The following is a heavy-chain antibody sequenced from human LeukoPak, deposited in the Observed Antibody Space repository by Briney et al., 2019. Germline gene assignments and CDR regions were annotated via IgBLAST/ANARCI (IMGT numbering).Heavy chain of an antibody. D-gene: IGHD3-22*01. CDR3: ARVGYYYCFDY. CDR2: ISWNSGSI. Sequence: GRSLRLSCAASGFTFDDYAMHWVRQAPGKGLEWVSGISWNSGSIGYADSVKGRFTISRDNAKNSLYLQMNSLRADDTAVYYCARVGYYYCFDYWGQGTLVAVSS. V-gene: IGHV3-9*01. J-gene: IGHJ4*02. CDR1: GFTFDDYA.